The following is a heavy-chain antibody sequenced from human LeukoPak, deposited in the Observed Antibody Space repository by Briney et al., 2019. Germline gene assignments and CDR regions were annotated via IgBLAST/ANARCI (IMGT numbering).Heavy chain of an antibody. CDR3: AKLGAIPY. CDR1: GFTFGNYA. Sequence: GGSLRLSCAASGFTFGNYAMHWVRQAPGKGLEWVSLISWDGGSAYYADSVKGRFTISRDNSNNSLYLQMNTLRPEDAALYYCAKLGAIPYWGQGTLVTVSS. D-gene: IGHD1-26*01. J-gene: IGHJ4*02. V-gene: IGHV3-43D*03. CDR2: ISWDGGSA.